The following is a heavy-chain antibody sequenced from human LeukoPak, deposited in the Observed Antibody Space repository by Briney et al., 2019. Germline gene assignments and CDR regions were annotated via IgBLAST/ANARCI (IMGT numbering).Heavy chain of an antibody. CDR2: INPNGGDT. CDR1: GYTFNAYY. D-gene: IGHD3-16*01. V-gene: IGHV1-2*04. CDR3: ARGLSIYDCVLGTYVTHAFDI. Sequence: GASVKVSCKASGYTFNAYYMHWVRQAPGQGLEWMGWINPNGGDTKYAQNFQGWVTMTRDTSISTAYMEVTRVTSDDTAVYYCARGLSIYDCVLGTYVTHAFDIWGQGTMVTVSS. J-gene: IGHJ3*02.